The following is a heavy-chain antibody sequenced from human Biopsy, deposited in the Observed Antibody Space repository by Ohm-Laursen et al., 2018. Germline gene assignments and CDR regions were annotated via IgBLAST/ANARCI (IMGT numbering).Heavy chain of an antibody. CDR2: VYHSGTT. Sequence: PSQTLSLTCTVSGVSISVDGYYWAWIRQLPGKGLDWIGYVYHSGTTYYNPSLKSRLTMSVDTSKNEFSLRLRSVTAADTAVYFFATFRASWDTTQGGDYWGQGTLVTVSS. CDR3: ATFRASWDTTQGGDY. V-gene: IGHV4-31*03. D-gene: IGHD1-26*01. J-gene: IGHJ4*02. CDR1: GVSISVDGYY.